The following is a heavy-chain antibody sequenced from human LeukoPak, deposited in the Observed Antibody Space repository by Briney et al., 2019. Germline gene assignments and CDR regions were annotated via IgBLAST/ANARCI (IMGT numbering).Heavy chain of an antibody. CDR1: GGPISSYY. Sequence: KPSETLSLTCTVSGGPISSYYWSWIRQPPGKGLEWIGYIYYSGSTNYNPSLKSRVTISVDTSKNQFSLKLSSVTAADTAVYYCARELAYGYMYFDYWGQGTLVTVSS. CDR2: IYYSGST. CDR3: ARELAYGYMYFDY. V-gene: IGHV4-59*01. J-gene: IGHJ4*02. D-gene: IGHD5-18*01.